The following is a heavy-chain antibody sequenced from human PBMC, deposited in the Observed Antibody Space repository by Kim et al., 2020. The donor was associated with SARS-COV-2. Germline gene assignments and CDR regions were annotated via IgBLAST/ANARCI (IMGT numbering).Heavy chain of an antibody. V-gene: IGHV1-69*04. Sequence: SVKVSCKASGGTFSSYAISWVRQAPGQGLEWMGRIIPILGIANYAQKFQGRVTITADKSTSTADMELSSLRSEDTAVYYCASSEQLWSPFYYYYGMDVWGQGTTVTVSS. CDR3: ASSEQLWSPFYYYYGMDV. CDR1: GGTFSSYA. CDR2: IIPILGIA. D-gene: IGHD5-18*01. J-gene: IGHJ6*02.